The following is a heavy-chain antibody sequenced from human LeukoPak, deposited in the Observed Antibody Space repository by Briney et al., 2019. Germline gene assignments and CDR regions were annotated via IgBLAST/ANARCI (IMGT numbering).Heavy chain of an antibody. CDR1: GGTFSSYA. J-gene: IGHJ4*02. Sequence: GASVKVSCKASGGTFSSYAISWVRQAPGQGLEWMGGIIPIFGTANYAQKFQGRVTITADESTSTAYMELSSLRSEDTAVYYCARGDQLLNYFDYWGQGTLVTVSS. CDR3: ARGDQLLNYFDY. CDR2: IIPIFGTA. D-gene: IGHD2-2*01. V-gene: IGHV1-69*13.